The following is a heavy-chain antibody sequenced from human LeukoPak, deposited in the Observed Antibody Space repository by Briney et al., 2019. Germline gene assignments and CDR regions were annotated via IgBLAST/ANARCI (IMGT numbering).Heavy chain of an antibody. CDR1: GFTFSNYA. Sequence: GGSLRLSCAASGFTFSNYAMSWVRQAPGKGLEWVAFIRYDGSNKYYADSVKGRFTISRDNSKNALYLQMNSLRAEDTAVYYCAKDLGKLGRSAYYFDYWGQGTLVTVSS. CDR3: AKDLGKLGRSAYYFDY. V-gene: IGHV3-30*02. CDR2: IRYDGSNK. J-gene: IGHJ4*02. D-gene: IGHD7-27*01.